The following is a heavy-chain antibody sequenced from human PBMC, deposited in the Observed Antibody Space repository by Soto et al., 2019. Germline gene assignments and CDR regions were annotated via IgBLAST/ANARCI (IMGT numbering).Heavy chain of an antibody. CDR1: GGSFSGYY. CDR2: INHSGST. D-gene: IGHD3-10*01. CDR3: ARGRGRKYFDY. J-gene: IGHJ4*02. V-gene: IGHV4-34*01. Sequence: QVQLQQWGAGLLKPSETLSLTCAVYGGSFSGYYWSWIRQPPGKGLEWIGEINHSGSTNYNPSLKTRVTISVDKYKNQLSLKLSSVTAADTAVYYCARGRGRKYFDYWGQGTLVTVSS.